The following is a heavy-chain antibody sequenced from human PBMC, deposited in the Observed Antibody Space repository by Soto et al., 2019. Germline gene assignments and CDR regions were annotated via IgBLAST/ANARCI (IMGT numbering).Heavy chain of an antibody. CDR3: AGVYSSSWQLERFDP. J-gene: IGHJ5*02. CDR2: VIPIFGTA. CDR1: GGTFSSYA. V-gene: IGHV1-69*06. Sequence: QVQLVQSGAEVKKPGSSVKVSCKASGGTFSSYAISWVRQAPGQGLEWMGGVIPIFGTANYAQKFQGRVTITAAKSTSTAYMELRSLRSEDTAVYYCAGVYSSSWQLERFDPWGQGTLVTVSS. D-gene: IGHD6-13*01.